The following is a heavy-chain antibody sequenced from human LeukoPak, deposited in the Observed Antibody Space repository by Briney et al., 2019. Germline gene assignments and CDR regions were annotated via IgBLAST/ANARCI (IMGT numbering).Heavy chain of an antibody. CDR3: ARDLVDTLYAFDI. CDR2: ISSSGSTI. D-gene: IGHD5-18*01. CDR1: GFTFSDYY. V-gene: IGHV3-11*01. J-gene: IGHJ3*02. Sequence: PGGSLRLSCAASGFTFSDYYMSWIRQAPGKGLEWVSYISSSGSTIYYADSVKGRFTISRDNAKNSLYLQMNSLRAEDTAVYYCARDLVDTLYAFDIWGQGTMVTVSS.